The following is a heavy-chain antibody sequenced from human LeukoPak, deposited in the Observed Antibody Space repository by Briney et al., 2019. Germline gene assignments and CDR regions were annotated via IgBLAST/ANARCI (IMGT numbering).Heavy chain of an antibody. CDR3: ARLRLWGGRRVWNFDY. CDR2: INHSGST. V-gene: IGHV4-34*01. CDR1: GGSFSGYY. D-gene: IGHD2-21*01. J-gene: IGHJ4*02. Sequence: PSETLSLTCAVYGGSFSGYYWSWIRQPPGKGLEWIGEINHSGSTNYHPSLKSRVTISVDTSKNQFSLKLSSVTAADTAVYYCARLRLWGGRRVWNFDYWGQGTLVTVSS.